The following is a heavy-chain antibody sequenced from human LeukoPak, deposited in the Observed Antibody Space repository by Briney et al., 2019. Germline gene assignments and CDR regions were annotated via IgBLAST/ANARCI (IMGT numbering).Heavy chain of an antibody. D-gene: IGHD6-13*01. CDR1: GFTFDDYA. CDR3: AKAPAAATKYYYGMDV. Sequence: GGSLRLSCAASGFTFDDYAMHWVRQAPGKGLEWVSAISGSGGATYYADSVKGRFTISRDNSKNTLFLHMNSLRVEDTAVYYCAKAPAAATKYYYGMDVWGQGTTVTVSS. J-gene: IGHJ6*02. CDR2: ISGSGGAT. V-gene: IGHV3-23*01.